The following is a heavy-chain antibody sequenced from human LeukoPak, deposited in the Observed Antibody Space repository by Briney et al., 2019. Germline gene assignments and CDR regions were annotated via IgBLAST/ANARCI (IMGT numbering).Heavy chain of an antibody. V-gene: IGHV1-18*01. Sequence: ASVKVSCKASGYTFTSYGISWVRQAPGQGLEWMGWISAYNGNTNYAQKLQGRVTMTTDTSTSTAYMELRSLRSDDTAVYYCARGGPYDYYYYYHMDVWGKGTTVTVSS. CDR3: ARGGPYDYYYYYHMDV. CDR1: GYTFTSYG. J-gene: IGHJ6*03. CDR2: ISAYNGNT. D-gene: IGHD3-16*01.